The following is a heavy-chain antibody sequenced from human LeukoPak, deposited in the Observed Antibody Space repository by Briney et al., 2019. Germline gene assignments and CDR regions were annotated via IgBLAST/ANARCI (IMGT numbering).Heavy chain of an antibody. J-gene: IGHJ3*02. CDR3: ARRIEVDILTGYSNGLVSFDI. V-gene: IGHV1-18*04. CDR1: GYTFTSYG. CDR2: ISAYNGNT. Sequence: ASVKVSCKASGYTFTSYGISWVRQAPGQGLEWMGRISAYNGNTNYAQKLQGRVTMTTDTSTSTAYMELRSLRSDDTAVYYCARRIEVDILTGYSNGLVSFDIWGQGTMVTVSS. D-gene: IGHD3-9*01.